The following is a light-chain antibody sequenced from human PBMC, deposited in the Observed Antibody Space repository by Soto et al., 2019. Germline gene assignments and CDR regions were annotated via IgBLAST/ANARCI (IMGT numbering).Light chain of an antibody. CDR3: QQRSNWPPT. Sequence: DIVMTQSPATLSLSPVERATLSFRASQSVSSYLAWFQQKPGQAPRLLIYDASNRATGIPARFSGSGSETDFTLTISSLEPEDFAVYYCQQRSNWPPTFGQGTRLEIK. CDR1: QSVSSY. CDR2: DAS. V-gene: IGKV3-11*01. J-gene: IGKJ5*01.